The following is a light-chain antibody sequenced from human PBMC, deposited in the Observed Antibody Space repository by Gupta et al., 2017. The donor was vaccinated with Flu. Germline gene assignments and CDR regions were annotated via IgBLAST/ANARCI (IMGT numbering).Light chain of an antibody. Sequence: EIVLTQSPGTLSLSPGERATLSCRASQSVSSSYLAWYQQKPGQAPRLLIYGASSRATGIPDRFSGNGSGTXFTLTIXRLEPEDFAVYYCQQYGSSTWTFGXGTKVEIK. CDR2: GAS. V-gene: IGKV3-20*01. CDR3: QQYGSSTWT. J-gene: IGKJ1*01. CDR1: QSVSSSY.